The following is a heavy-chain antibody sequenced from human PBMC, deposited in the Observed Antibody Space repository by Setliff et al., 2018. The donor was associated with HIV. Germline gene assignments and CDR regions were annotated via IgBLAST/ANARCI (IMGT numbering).Heavy chain of an antibody. D-gene: IGHD3-22*01. Sequence: PSETLSLTCDVYGGSFGGYYWSWIRQPPGKGLEWIGKINHSGSTNYNPSLKSRVTISVDTSRNQFSLKLNSVTAADTAVYYCARVGYYDSSFDYWGQGTLVTVSS. J-gene: IGHJ4*02. CDR2: INHSGST. CDR3: ARVGYYDSSFDY. CDR1: GGSFGGYY. V-gene: IGHV4-34*01.